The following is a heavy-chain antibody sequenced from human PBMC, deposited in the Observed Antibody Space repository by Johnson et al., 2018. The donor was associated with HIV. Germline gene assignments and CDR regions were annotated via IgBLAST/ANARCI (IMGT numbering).Heavy chain of an antibody. CDR2: ISGSGGST. CDR1: GFTFSSYA. Sequence: VQLVESGGGLVQPGGSLRLSCAASGFTFSSYAMSCVRQAPGKGLEWVSGISGSGGSTNYADSVTGRFTISRDNSKNTLYLQMNSLRAEDTAVYYCSRPWGASSSPDSFDLWGQGTMVTVSS. V-gene: IGHV3-23*04. CDR3: SRPWGASSSPDSFDL. J-gene: IGHJ3*01. D-gene: IGHD6-13*01.